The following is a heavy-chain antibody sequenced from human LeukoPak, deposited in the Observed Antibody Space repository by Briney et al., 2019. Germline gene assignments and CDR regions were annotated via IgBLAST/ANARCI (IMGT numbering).Heavy chain of an antibody. D-gene: IGHD3-10*01. V-gene: IGHV3-33*08. J-gene: IGHJ4*02. CDR3: ASSNMVRGVIITPPDY. CDR1: GFTFSSYW. CDR2: IWYDGSNK. Sequence: PGGSLRLSCAASGFTFSSYWMHWVRQAPGKGLEWVAVIWYDGSNKYYADSVKGRFTISRDNSKNTLYLQMNSLRAEDTAVYYCASSNMVRGVIITPPDYWGQGTLVTVSS.